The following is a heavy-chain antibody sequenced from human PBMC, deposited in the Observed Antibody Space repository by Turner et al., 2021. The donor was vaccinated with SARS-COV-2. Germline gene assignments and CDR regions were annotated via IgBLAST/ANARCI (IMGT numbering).Heavy chain of an antibody. Sequence: QVQLVQSGAEVKKPGSSVKVSCKASGGTFSSYAIRWVRQAPGQGLEWMGGIIPIFGTAKSAQKFQGRVTITADESTSTAYMELSSLRSEDTAVYYCATGDAYCGGDCSIDYWGQGTLVTVSS. D-gene: IGHD2-21*02. CDR2: IIPIFGTA. V-gene: IGHV1-69*01. J-gene: IGHJ4*02. CDR3: ATGDAYCGGDCSIDY. CDR1: GGTFSSYA.